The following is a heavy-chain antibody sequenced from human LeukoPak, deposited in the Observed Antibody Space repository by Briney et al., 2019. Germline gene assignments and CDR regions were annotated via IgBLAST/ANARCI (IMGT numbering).Heavy chain of an antibody. Sequence: GGSLRLSCAASGFTFSSYAMSWVRQAPGKGLEWVSAISGSGGSTYYADSVKGRFTVSRDDSKNTLYPQMNSLRGDDTAVYYCAKDGTSYYYIYYWGQGTLVTVSS. D-gene: IGHD2/OR15-2a*01. J-gene: IGHJ4*02. CDR1: GFTFSSYA. V-gene: IGHV3-23*01. CDR3: AKDGTSYYYIYY. CDR2: ISGSGGST.